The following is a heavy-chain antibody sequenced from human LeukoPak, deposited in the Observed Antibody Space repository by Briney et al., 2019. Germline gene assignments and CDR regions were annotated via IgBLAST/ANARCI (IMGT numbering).Heavy chain of an antibody. CDR3: ARVQLLADDIFNV. Sequence: GGSLRLSCAASGFPFSDYWVHWVRQAPGKGLVWVSRISSDGYTTSYADSVKGRFTISRDNAKNTLDLQMNSLRAEDTAMYYCARVQLLADDIFNVWGLGTMVTVSS. CDR2: ISSDGYTT. V-gene: IGHV3-74*01. CDR1: GFPFSDYW. J-gene: IGHJ3*01. D-gene: IGHD1-26*01.